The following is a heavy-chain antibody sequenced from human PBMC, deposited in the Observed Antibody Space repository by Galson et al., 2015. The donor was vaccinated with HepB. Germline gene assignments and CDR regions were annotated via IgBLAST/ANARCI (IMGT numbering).Heavy chain of an antibody. Sequence: SLRLSCAASGFTFSSYAMHWVRQAPGKGLEWVAVISYDGSNKYYADSVKGRFTISSDNSKNTLYLQMNSLRAEDTAVYYCARGDSSGYYYLLYWGQGTLVTVSS. CDR3: ARGDSSGYYYLLY. CDR1: GFTFSSYA. D-gene: IGHD3-22*01. J-gene: IGHJ4*02. V-gene: IGHV3-30*04. CDR2: ISYDGSNK.